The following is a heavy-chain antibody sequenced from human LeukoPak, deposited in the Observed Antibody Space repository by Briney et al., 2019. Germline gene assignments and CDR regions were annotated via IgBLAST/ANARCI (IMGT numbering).Heavy chain of an antibody. D-gene: IGHD2-21*02. J-gene: IGHJ4*02. CDR3: ARDPGDYYFDY. CDR1: GGSISSYY. Sequence: SETLSLTCTVSGGSISSYYWSWIRQPPGKGLEWIGYIYYSGSTNYNPSLKSRVTISVDTSKNQFSLKLSSVTAADTAVYYCARDPGDYYFDYWGQGTLVTVSS. CDR2: IYYSGST. V-gene: IGHV4-59*01.